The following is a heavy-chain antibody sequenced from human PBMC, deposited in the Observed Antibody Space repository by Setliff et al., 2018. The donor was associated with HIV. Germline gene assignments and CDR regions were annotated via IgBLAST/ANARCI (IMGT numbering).Heavy chain of an antibody. CDR1: GYTFTSDY. V-gene: IGHV1-46*01. CDR2: INPAGNPT. CDR3: ARRGRNYGDSISFMGV. J-gene: IGHJ6*03. Sequence: GASVKVSCKASGYTFTSDYIHWVRQAPGQGLEWMGIINPAGNPTSYAQKFQGRVTMTTDTSTNTAYMELGSLRSDDTAVYYCARRGRNYGDSISFMGVWGKGTTVTVSS. D-gene: IGHD4-17*01.